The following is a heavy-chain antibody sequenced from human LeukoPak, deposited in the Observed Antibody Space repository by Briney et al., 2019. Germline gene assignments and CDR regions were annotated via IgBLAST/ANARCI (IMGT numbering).Heavy chain of an antibody. J-gene: IGHJ5*02. CDR2: IYTSGST. V-gene: IGHV4-4*07. CDR1: GGSISSYY. Sequence: PSETLSLTCTVSGGSISSYYWSWIRQPAGKGLEWIGRIYTSGSTNYNPSLKSRVPMSVDTSKNQFSLKLSSVTAADTAVYYCARNYCTGGVCYVPGWFDPWGQGTLVTVSS. CDR3: ARNYCTGGVCYVPGWFDP. D-gene: IGHD2-8*02.